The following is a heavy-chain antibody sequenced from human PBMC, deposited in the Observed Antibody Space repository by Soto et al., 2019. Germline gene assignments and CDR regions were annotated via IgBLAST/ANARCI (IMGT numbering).Heavy chain of an antibody. CDR2: IWYDGSNK. D-gene: IGHD5-18*01. Sequence: QAGGSLRLSCAASGFTFSSYGMHWVRQAPGKGLEWVAVIWYDGSNKYYADSVKGRFTISRDNSKNTLYLQMNSLRAEDTAVYYCARDFDSYGYVPDYWGQGTLVTVSS. V-gene: IGHV3-33*01. J-gene: IGHJ4*02. CDR3: ARDFDSYGYVPDY. CDR1: GFTFSSYG.